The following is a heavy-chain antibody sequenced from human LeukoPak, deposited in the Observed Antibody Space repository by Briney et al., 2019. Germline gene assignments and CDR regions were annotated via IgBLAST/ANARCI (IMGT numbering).Heavy chain of an antibody. CDR3: ARVSRMFGELLGY. J-gene: IGHJ4*02. CDR1: GYTFTSYD. CDR2: MNPNSGNT. V-gene: IGHV1-8*01. D-gene: IGHD3-10*02. Sequence: ASAKVSCKASGYTFTSYDINWGREATGQGVGWWGWMNPNSGNTGYAQKFQGRVNMTRNTSISTAYMELSSLRSEDTAVYYCARVSRMFGELLGYWGQGTLVTVSS.